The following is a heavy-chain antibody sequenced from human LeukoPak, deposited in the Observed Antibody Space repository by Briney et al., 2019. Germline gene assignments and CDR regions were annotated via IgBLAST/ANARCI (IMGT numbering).Heavy chain of an antibody. CDR3: ARDLGQGSGYYYVE. CDR2: INHSGST. CDR1: GGSFSGYY. V-gene: IGHV4-34*01. D-gene: IGHD3-22*01. Sequence: PSETLSLTCAVYGGSFSGYYWSWIRQPPGKGLEWIGEINHSGSTNYNPSLKSRVTISVDTSKNQFSLKLSSVTAADTAVYYCARDLGQGSGYYYVEWGQGTLVTVSS. J-gene: IGHJ4*02.